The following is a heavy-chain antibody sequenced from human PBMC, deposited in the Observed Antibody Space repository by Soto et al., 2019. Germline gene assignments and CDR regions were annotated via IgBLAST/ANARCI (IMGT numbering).Heavy chain of an antibody. V-gene: IGHV1-69*02. J-gene: IGHJ4*02. CDR3: AGCDGWGYRALDF. D-gene: IGHD3-10*01. CDR2: INPILTLS. CDR1: GDTFSYYT. Sequence: QVQLVQSGAEVKKPGSSVKVSCKTSGDTFSYYTVNWVRQAPGLGLEWMGRINPILTLSNYAQNFRGRVPLSSDKSSTTPGLELSRLRSKDKGKYDCAGCDGWGYRALDFCGQVARVTVSS.